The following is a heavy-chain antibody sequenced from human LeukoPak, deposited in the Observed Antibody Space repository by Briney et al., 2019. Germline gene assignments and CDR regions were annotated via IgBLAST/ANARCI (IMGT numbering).Heavy chain of an antibody. CDR3: ARSPRGYCSGGSCQDY. J-gene: IGHJ4*02. Sequence: ASVKVSCKASGYTFSDYYLHWVRQAPGQGLEWMGLIEPNSGGSNSAQKFQGRVTMTRDTSITTAYMELSRLRSDDSAVYYCARSPRGYCSGGSCQDYWGQGTLVTVSS. CDR1: GYTFSDYY. V-gene: IGHV1-2*02. D-gene: IGHD2-15*01. CDR2: IEPNSGGS.